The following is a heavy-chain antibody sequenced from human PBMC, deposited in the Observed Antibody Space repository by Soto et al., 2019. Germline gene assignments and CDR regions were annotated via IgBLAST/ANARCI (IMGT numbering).Heavy chain of an antibody. J-gene: IGHJ4*02. Sequence: GGSLRLSCAASGFTFSSYWMSWVRQAPGKGLEWVANIKQDGSEKYYVDSVKGRFTISRDNARNSLYLQMNSLRAEDTAVYYCAGGRYRGIYFDYWGQGTLVTVSS. CDR3: AGGRYRGIYFDY. CDR1: GFTFSSYW. D-gene: IGHD1-26*01. CDR2: IKQDGSEK. V-gene: IGHV3-7*01.